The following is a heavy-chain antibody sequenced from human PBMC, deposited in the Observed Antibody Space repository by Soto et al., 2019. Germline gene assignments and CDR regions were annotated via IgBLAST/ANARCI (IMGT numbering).Heavy chain of an antibody. V-gene: IGHV3-30*03. D-gene: IGHD3-10*01. CDR2: ISYDGSNK. CDR1: GFAFSGFG. Sequence: GGSLRLSCVVSGFAFSGFGMHWVRQAPGKGLEWVAVISYDGSNKYYADSVKGRFTISRDNSKNTLCLQMNSLRAEDTAVYYCARDTARAMVRIYYGMDVWGQGTTVTVSS. CDR3: ARDTARAMVRIYYGMDV. J-gene: IGHJ6*01.